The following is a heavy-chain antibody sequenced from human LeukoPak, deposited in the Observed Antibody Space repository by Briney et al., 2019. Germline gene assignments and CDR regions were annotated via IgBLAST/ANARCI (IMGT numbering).Heavy chain of an antibody. CDR2: IYYSGST. CDR3: AREGPCGSSSSCEY. D-gene: IGHD6-6*01. V-gene: IGHV4-39*07. CDR1: GGSIRSSSYY. J-gene: IGHJ4*02. Sequence: SETLSLTCTVSGGSIRSSSYYWGWIRQPPGKGLEWIGSIYYSGSTYYNPSLKSRVTISVDTSKNQFSLKLSSVTAADTAVYYCAREGPCGSSSSCEYWGQGTLVTVSS.